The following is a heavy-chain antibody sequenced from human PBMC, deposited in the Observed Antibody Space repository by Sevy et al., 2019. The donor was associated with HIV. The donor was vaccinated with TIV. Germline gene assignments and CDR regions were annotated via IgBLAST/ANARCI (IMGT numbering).Heavy chain of an antibody. J-gene: IGHJ4*02. CDR3: ARRSAGGYYFDY. D-gene: IGHD3-10*01. Sequence: ASVKVSCKASGGTFSSYAISWVRQAPGQGLEWMGGIIPIFGTANYAQKFQGRVTITADESTSTAYMELSSLRSEDTAVYYCARRSAGGYYFDYWGQRTLVTVSS. V-gene: IGHV1-69*13. CDR2: IIPIFGTA. CDR1: GGTFSSYA.